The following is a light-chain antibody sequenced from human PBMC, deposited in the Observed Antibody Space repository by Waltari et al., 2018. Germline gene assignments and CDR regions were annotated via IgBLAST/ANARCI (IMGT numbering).Light chain of an antibody. CDR2: DTS. V-gene: IGKV3-11*01. J-gene: IGKJ2*01. Sequence: IVLTQSPATLSLSPGERATLSCRASQSVSIYLAWYQQKPGRSPRLLIYDTSNRAAGVPARFTGSGSGTDFTLTFSSLEPDDFAVYYCQQRRHWPSYTFGQGTRLEIK. CDR3: QQRRHWPSYT. CDR1: QSVSIY.